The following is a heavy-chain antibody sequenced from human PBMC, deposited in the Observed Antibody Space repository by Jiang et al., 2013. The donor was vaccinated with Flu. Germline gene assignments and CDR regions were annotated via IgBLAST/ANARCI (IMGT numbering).Heavy chain of an antibody. V-gene: IGHV4-39*01. CDR3: GSSNFGIEYF. J-gene: IGHJ1*01. D-gene: IGHD4/OR15-4a*01. CDR2: LFYSGST. CDR1: GDSITTTGYY. Sequence: LLKPSETLSLTCTVSGDSITTTGYYWGWIRQSPVKGLEWIGSLFYSGSTYYNPSLKSRVTISSDASKTQFSLRLSSVSAADTAVYYCGSSNFGIEYF.